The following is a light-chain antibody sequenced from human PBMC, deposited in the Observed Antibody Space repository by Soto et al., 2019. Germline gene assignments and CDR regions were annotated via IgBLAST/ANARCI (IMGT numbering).Light chain of an antibody. V-gene: IGKV3-15*01. Sequence: EIVMTQSPATVSVSPGERATLSCRASQSVSDKLAWYQQKPGQAPRLLIYHASARATGIPARFSGSGSGTEFTLTISDLQSEDFAVYYCQQYKKWPRTFGHGTKVDIK. CDR3: QQYKKWPRT. CDR1: QSVSDK. CDR2: HAS. J-gene: IGKJ1*01.